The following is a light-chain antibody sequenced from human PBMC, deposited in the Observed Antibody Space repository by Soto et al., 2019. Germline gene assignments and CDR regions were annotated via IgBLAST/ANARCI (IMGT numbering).Light chain of an antibody. CDR2: AAS. CDR3: PQSYSTPIT. V-gene: IGKV1-39*01. J-gene: IGKJ5*01. CDR1: QSISNY. Sequence: DIQMTQSPSSLSASVGDRVTITCRASQSISNYLNWYQQKPGTAPKLLIYAASSLQSGVPSRFSGSGSVTDFTLPISSLQPEDFATYYCPQSYSTPITIGQGTRLEIK.